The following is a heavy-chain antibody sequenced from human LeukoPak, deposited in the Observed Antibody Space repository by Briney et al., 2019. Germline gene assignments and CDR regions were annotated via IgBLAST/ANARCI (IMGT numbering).Heavy chain of an antibody. CDR1: GFTFSTYG. D-gene: IGHD1-26*01. Sequence: GGSLRLSCAASGFTFSTYGMHWVRQAPGKGLEWVAFIRYDGSNKYYADSVKGRFTISRDNAKNSLYLQMNSLRAEDTAVYYCASGWDYMDVWGKGTTVTVSS. CDR2: IRYDGSNK. J-gene: IGHJ6*03. CDR3: ASGWDYMDV. V-gene: IGHV3-30*02.